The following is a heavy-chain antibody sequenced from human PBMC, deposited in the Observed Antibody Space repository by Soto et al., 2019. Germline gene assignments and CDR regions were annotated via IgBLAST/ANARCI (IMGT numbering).Heavy chain of an antibody. CDR1: GFSFSGSY. J-gene: IGHJ3*02. CDR3: AIGPLGAFDI. V-gene: IGHV3-11*01. Sequence: QVQLVESGGGLVKPGGSLRLSCAASGFSFSGSYMSWIRQAPGKGLEWVSYIRSGGSNEYYAASVRGRFAISRDDAKNSLYVQLNSLRAEDTAVYCCAIGPLGAFDIWGQGTMVTVSS. CDR2: IRSGGSNE.